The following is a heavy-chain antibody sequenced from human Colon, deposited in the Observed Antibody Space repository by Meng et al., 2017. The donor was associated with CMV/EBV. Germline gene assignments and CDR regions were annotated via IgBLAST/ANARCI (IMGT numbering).Heavy chain of an antibody. J-gene: IGHJ4*02. D-gene: IGHD3-22*01. Sequence: QVNVQTWCAGFLKLSGSLSSPLACFGGSFSCNDWSWIRQPPGKGLEWIGEINHSGSTNYNPSLKSRVTISVDTSKNQFSLKLSSVTAADTAVYYCASPYYYDSSGYNNWGQGTLVTVSS. CDR1: GGSFSCND. CDR3: ASPYYYDSSGYNN. V-gene: IGHV4-34*01. CDR2: INHSGST.